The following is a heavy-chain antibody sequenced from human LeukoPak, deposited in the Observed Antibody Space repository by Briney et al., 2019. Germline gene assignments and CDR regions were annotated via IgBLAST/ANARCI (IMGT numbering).Heavy chain of an antibody. CDR1: GGSISSGGYY. CDR2: IYYSGST. J-gene: IGHJ1*01. Sequence: SETLSLTCTVSGGSISSGGYYWSWIRQHPGRGLEWIGHIYYSGSTYYNPSLKSRVTISLDTSKNQFSLKLSSVTAADTAVYYCAKGFCSGGSCYSEYFQHWGQGTLVTVSS. CDR3: AKGFCSGGSCYSEYFQH. V-gene: IGHV4-31*03. D-gene: IGHD2-15*01.